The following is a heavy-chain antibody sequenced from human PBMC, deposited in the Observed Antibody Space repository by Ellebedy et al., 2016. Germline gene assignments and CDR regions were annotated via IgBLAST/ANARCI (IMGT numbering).Heavy chain of an antibody. J-gene: IGHJ5*02. CDR2: ISSSSSYI. CDR1: GFTFSSYW. Sequence: GGSLRLSCAASGFTFSSYWMSWVRQAPGKGLEWVSSISSSSSYIYYADSVKGRFTISRDNAKNSLYLQMNTLRVEDTAVYYCARDSLATSGTPDSWGQGTLVIVSS. V-gene: IGHV3-21*01. D-gene: IGHD1-26*01. CDR3: ARDSLATSGTPDS.